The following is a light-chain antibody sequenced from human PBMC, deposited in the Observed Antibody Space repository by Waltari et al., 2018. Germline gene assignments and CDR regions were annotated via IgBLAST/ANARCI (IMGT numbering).Light chain of an antibody. CDR2: AES. CDR1: KNIRSY. CDR3: QASYTTPYS. Sequence: DLQMTQSPSSLSASVGDRVTISCRASKNIRSYLSWYQQKPGLAPKLVIYAESTLQSGVPSRFSGSGSGTNFTLTITSLQAEDFATYFCQASYTTPYSFGQGTKVEIK. J-gene: IGKJ2*03. V-gene: IGKV1-39*01.